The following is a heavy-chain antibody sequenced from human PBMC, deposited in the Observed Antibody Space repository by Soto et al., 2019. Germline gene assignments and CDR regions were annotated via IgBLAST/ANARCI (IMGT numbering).Heavy chain of an antibody. CDR1: GGSFSDYY. D-gene: IGHD6-6*01. V-gene: IGHV4-34*01. CDR2: INHSGST. J-gene: IGHJ6*03. Sequence: QVQLQQWGAGLLKPSETLSLTCAVYGGSFSDYYWSWIRQPPGKGLEWIGEINHSGSTNYNPTLKSRATISVDESKNQFSLKLSSVAAVDTAIYYCARGDSRSSSPRTYYYYIDVWGKGTTVTVSS. CDR3: ARGDSRSSSPRTYYYYIDV.